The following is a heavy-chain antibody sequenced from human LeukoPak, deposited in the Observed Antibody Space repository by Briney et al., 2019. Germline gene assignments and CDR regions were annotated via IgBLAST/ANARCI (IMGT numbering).Heavy chain of an antibody. CDR1: GYSFTSYW. V-gene: IGHV5-51*01. J-gene: IGHJ6*02. D-gene: IGHD4-23*01. Sequence: GESLKISCKGSGYSFTSYWIGWVRQMPGKGLEWMGIIYPGDSDTRYSPSFQGQVTISADKSISTAYLQWSSLKASDTAMYYCARHSVNGGNIYYHGMDVWGQGTTVTVSS. CDR2: IYPGDSDT. CDR3: ARHSVNGGNIYYHGMDV.